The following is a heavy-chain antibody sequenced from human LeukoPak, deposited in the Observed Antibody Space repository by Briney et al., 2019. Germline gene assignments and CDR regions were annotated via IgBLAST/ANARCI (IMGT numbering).Heavy chain of an antibody. Sequence: GGSLRLSCAASGFTFSTYAVNWVRQAPGKGLEWVSSISSSSSYIYYADSVKGRFTISRDNAKNSLYLQMNSLRAEDTAVYYCARDLGGYDFDYWGQGTLVTVSS. CDR1: GFTFSTYA. D-gene: IGHD5-12*01. CDR3: ARDLGGYDFDY. J-gene: IGHJ4*02. V-gene: IGHV3-21*01. CDR2: ISSSSSYI.